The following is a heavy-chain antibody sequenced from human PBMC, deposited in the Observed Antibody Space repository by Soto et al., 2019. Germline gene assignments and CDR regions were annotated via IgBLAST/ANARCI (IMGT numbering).Heavy chain of an antibody. V-gene: IGHV3-48*01. CDR2: ISSSSSTI. D-gene: IGHD6-19*01. CDR1: GFTFSSYS. J-gene: IGHJ4*02. CDR3: ARDCGGYSSGWPLFDC. Sequence: EVQLVESGGGLAQPGGSLRLSCAASGFTFSSYSMNWVRQAPGKGLEWVSYISSSSSTIYYADSVKGRFTISRDNAKNSLYLQMNSLRAEDTAVYYCARDCGGYSSGWPLFDCWGQGTLDTVSS.